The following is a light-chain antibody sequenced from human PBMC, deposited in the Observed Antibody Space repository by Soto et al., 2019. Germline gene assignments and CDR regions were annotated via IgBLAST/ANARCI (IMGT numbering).Light chain of an antibody. Sequence: EIVLTQSPGTLSLSPGERATLSCRASQSVSSSYLAWYQQKPGQAPRLLIYGASSRATGIPDRFSGSGSGTEFNLTLSRLEPEDFAVYYCQQYGSSPPYSFGQGTKLEIK. J-gene: IGKJ2*01. CDR1: QSVSSSY. CDR2: GAS. V-gene: IGKV3-20*01. CDR3: QQYGSSPPYS.